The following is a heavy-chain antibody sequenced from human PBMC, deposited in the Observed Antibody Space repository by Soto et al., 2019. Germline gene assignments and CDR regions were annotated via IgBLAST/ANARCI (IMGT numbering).Heavy chain of an antibody. D-gene: IGHD6-13*01. CDR2: IWNDGSGY. V-gene: IGHV3-33*01. CDR3: ARRQISPPTRGAAAARGGMDV. J-gene: IGHJ6*04. Sequence: QVQLVESGGGVVQPGGSLRLSCAASGFTFNNYGMHWVRQAPGKGLEWVAVIWNDGSGYYYANSVKGRFTISRDNSKNTVYLQVSSLRAEDTAVYFCARRQISPPTRGAAAARGGMDVWGNGPTVTVSS. CDR1: GFTFNNYG.